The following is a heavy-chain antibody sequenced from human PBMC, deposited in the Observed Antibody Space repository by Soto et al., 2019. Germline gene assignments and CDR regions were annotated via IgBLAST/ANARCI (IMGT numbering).Heavy chain of an antibody. CDR3: AKGAGEQLWLPHYYYYGMDV. CDR2: ISYDGSNK. CDR1: GFTFSSYG. J-gene: IGHJ6*02. D-gene: IGHD5-18*01. Sequence: GGSLRLSCAASGFTFSSYGMHWVRQAPGKGLEWVAVISYDGSNKYYADSVKGRFTISRDNSKNTLYLQMNSLRAEDTAVYYCAKGAGEQLWLPHYYYYGMDVWGQGTTVTVSS. V-gene: IGHV3-30*18.